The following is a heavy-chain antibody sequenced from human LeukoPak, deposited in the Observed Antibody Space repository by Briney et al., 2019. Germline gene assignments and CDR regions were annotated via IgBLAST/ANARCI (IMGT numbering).Heavy chain of an antibody. CDR2: TNHSGST. D-gene: IGHD6-13*01. V-gene: IGHV4-34*01. CDR3: ARYRAAGVDY. CDR1: GGSFSGYY. J-gene: IGHJ4*02. Sequence: SETLSLTCAVYGGSFSGYYWSWIRQPPGKGLEWIGETNHSGSTNYNPSLKSRVTISVDTSKNQFSLKLSSVTAADTAVYYCARYRAAGVDYWGQGTLVTVSS.